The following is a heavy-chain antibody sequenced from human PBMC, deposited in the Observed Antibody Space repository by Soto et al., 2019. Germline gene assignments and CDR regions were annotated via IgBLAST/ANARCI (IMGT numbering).Heavy chain of an antibody. D-gene: IGHD3-3*01. J-gene: IGHJ4*02. CDR3: ARGRSIYDFWSGYLSHLFDY. CDR2: INHSGST. CDR1: GGSFSGYY. Sequence: QVQLQQWGAGLLKPSETLSLTCAVYGGSFSGYYCSWIRQPPGKGLEWIGEINHSGSTNYNPSLTRRVTISVDKSKNQFSLKLSSVTAEVTAVYYCARGRSIYDFWSGYLSHLFDYWGQGTLGTVS. V-gene: IGHV4-34*01.